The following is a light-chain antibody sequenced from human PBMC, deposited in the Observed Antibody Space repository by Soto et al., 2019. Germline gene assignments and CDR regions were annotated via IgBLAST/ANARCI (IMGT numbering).Light chain of an antibody. V-gene: IGLV1-40*01. J-gene: IGLJ2*01. CDR3: QSYDSSLSGSV. CDR1: SSNIGAGYD. Sequence: QLVLTQPPSVSGAPGQRVTISCTGSSSNIGAGYDVHWYQQLPGTAPKVLIYGNTNRPSGVPDRFSGSKSGTSASLAIIGLRAEDEADYYCQSYDSSLSGSVFGGGTKLTVL. CDR2: GNT.